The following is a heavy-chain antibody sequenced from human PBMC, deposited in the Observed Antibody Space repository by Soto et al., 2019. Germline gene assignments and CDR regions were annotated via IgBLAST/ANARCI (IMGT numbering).Heavy chain of an antibody. CDR1: GYNFTSYY. Sequence: ASVKVSCKASGYNFTSYYIHWVRQAPGQGLEGMGIINPSCGSTSYAQKFQGRVTMTRDTSTSTVYMELSSLRSEDTAVDYCARDKSIAAPTYSYDGMGVWGPGPTLTPSS. D-gene: IGHD6-6*01. CDR2: INPSCGST. J-gene: IGHJ6*02. V-gene: IGHV1-46*01. CDR3: ARDKSIAAPTYSYDGMGV.